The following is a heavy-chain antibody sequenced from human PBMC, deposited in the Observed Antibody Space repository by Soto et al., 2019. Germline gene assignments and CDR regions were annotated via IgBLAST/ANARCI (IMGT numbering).Heavy chain of an antibody. Sequence: SVKVCKASGGTFSSYSINWVRQAPGQGLEWMGEIIPIFGTANYAQKFQGRVTITADESTSTAYMELSSLRSEDTAVYYCARDGGRHSGGIDYWGQGTLVTVSS. D-gene: IGHD1-26*01. CDR2: IIPIFGTA. V-gene: IGHV1-69*13. J-gene: IGHJ4*02. CDR1: GGTFSSYS. CDR3: ARDGGRHSGGIDY.